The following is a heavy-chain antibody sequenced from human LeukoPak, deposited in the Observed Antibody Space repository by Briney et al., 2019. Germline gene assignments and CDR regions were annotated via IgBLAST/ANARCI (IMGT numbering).Heavy chain of an antibody. V-gene: IGHV4-61*08. CDR1: GGSISSGDYY. D-gene: IGHD6-13*01. CDR2: IYYSGST. J-gene: IGHJ2*01. CDR3: ARAALYSSSWSGWYFDL. Sequence: SETLSLTCTVSGGSISSGDYYWSWIRQPPGKGLEWIGYIYYSGSTNYNPSLKSRVTISVDTSKNQFSLKLSSVTAADTAVYYCARAALYSSSWSGWYFDLWGRGTLVTVSS.